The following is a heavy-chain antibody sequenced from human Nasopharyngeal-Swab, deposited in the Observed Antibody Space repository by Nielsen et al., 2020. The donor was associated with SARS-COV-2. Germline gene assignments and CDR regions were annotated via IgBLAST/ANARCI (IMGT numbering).Heavy chain of an antibody. Sequence: SETLSLTCAVYGGSFSGYYWSWIRQPPGKGLEWIGEINHSGSTNYNPSLKGRVTISVDTSKNQFSLKLSSVTAADTAVYYCASIAARSGFGMDVWGQGTTVTVSS. D-gene: IGHD6-6*01. V-gene: IGHV4-34*01. CDR3: ASIAARSGFGMDV. CDR2: INHSGST. J-gene: IGHJ6*02. CDR1: GGSFSGYY.